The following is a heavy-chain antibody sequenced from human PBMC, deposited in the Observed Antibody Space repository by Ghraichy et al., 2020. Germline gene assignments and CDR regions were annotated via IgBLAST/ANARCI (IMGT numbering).Heavy chain of an antibody. CDR1: GFTFSSYW. V-gene: IGHV3-7*01. J-gene: IGHJ4*02. Sequence: ESLNISCAASGFTFSSYWMSWVRQAPGKGLEWVANIKQDGSEKYYVDSVKGRFTISRDNAKNSLYLQMNSLRAEDTAVYYCARPDGYYDFWSGLDYWGQGTLVTVSS. CDR3: ARPDGYYDFWSGLDY. CDR2: IKQDGSEK. D-gene: IGHD3-3*01.